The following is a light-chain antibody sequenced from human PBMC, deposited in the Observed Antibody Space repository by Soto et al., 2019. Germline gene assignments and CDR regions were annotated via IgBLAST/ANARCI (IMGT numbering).Light chain of an antibody. Sequence: DIQITHSPSSLSASVGDRVTITFRASQGISNFLAWHQQKPGKVPKLLIYAASTLQSGVPSRFSGSGSGTDFTLTITSLQPEDVATYYCQKYNSAPWTFGQGTKVDIK. J-gene: IGKJ1*01. V-gene: IGKV1-27*01. CDR1: QGISNF. CDR2: AAS. CDR3: QKYNSAPWT.